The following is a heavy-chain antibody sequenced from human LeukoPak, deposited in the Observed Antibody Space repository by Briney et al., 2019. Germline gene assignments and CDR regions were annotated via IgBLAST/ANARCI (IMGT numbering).Heavy chain of an antibody. D-gene: IGHD6-19*01. CDR1: GYSINSGYY. CDR3: AIGPGYGSGWYLY. J-gene: IGHJ4*02. V-gene: IGHV4-38-2*01. CDR2: IYHTGST. Sequence: PSETLSLTCAVSGYSINSGYYWGWIRQAPEKGLEWIGSIYHTGSTYYNPSLKSRVTISVDTSKNQFSLKLSSVTAADTAVYYCAIGPGYGSGWYLYWGQGTLVTVSS.